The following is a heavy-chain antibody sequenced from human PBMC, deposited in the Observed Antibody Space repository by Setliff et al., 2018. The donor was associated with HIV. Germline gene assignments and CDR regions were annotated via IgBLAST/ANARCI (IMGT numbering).Heavy chain of an antibody. D-gene: IGHD3-3*01. V-gene: IGHV4-4*02. J-gene: IGHJ4*02. Sequence: SETLSLTCAVSGGSISSSNWWSWVRQPPGKGLEWIGEIYFSGHTNYNPSLKSRVTLSLDNSKNQFSLKLTSVTAADTAVYYCARALRYNFWSGYYTGDYFDYWGQGTLVTVSS. CDR1: GGSISSSNW. CDR2: IYFSGHT. CDR3: ARALRYNFWSGYYTGDYFDY.